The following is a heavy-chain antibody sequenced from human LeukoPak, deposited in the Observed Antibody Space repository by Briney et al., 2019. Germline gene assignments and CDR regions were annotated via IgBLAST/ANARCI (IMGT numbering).Heavy chain of an antibody. CDR2: IKQDGSEK. Sequence: PGGSLRLSCAASGFTFSSNWMSWVRQAPGKELEWVANIKQDGSEKYYVDSVKGRFTISRDNAKNSLYLQMNSLRAEDTAVYYCARDAVATMSAFDIWGQGTMVTVSS. J-gene: IGHJ3*02. CDR3: ARDAVATMSAFDI. CDR1: GFTFSSNW. V-gene: IGHV3-7*03. D-gene: IGHD5-12*01.